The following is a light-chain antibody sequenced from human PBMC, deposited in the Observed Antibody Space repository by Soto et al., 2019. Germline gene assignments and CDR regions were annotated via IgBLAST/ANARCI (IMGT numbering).Light chain of an antibody. CDR3: QKYNSALT. V-gene: IGKV1-27*01. Sequence: DLQMTQSPSSLSSSVGDRITITFRASQDISNYLAWYQQKPGKVPKLLIYSASTLQSGVPSRFSGSGSGTDFTLTISSLQPEDVATYFCQKYNSALTFGQGTRLEIK. CDR2: SAS. CDR1: QDISNY. J-gene: IGKJ5*01.